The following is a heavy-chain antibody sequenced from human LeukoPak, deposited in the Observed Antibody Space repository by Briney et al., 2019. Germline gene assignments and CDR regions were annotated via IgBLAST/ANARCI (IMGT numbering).Heavy chain of an antibody. V-gene: IGHV4-4*07. J-gene: IGHJ6*02. CDR1: GGSIKSFY. CDR3: ARGRYDNLTGHLARLDV. CDR2: VFSRGTT. D-gene: IGHD3-9*01. Sequence: SETLSLTCTVSGGSIKSFYWSWIRQPAGKGLEWVGRVFSRGTTNYNPSLKSRVTVLLDTSKNQFSLKLSSVTAADTAVYYCARGRYDNLTGHLARLDVWGQGTTVIVSS.